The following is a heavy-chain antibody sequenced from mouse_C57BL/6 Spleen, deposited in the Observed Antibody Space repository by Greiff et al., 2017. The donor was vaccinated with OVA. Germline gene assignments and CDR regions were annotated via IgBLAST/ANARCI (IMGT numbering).Heavy chain of an antibody. V-gene: IGHV1-9*01. CDR2: LLPGSGST. CDR3: ARWGMGLRPWYFDV. CDR1: GYTFTGYW. J-gene: IGHJ1*03. Sequence: QVQLKESGAELMKPGASVKLSCKATGYTFTGYWLEWVKQRPGHGLEWIGELLPGSGSTNYNEKFKGKATFTADTSSNTAYMPRSSQTTEGAAIYYGARWGMGLRPWYFDVWGTGTTVTVSS. D-gene: IGHD2-2*01.